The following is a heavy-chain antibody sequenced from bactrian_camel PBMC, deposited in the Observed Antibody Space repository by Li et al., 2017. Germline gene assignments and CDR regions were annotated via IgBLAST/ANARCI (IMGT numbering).Heavy chain of an antibody. J-gene: IGHJ4*01. Sequence: VQLVESGGGSVQPGGSLTLSCTTSGVGDVGDCLAWFRQAPGKEREGVAAIDSDGSTSYADSVKGRFTISKDNAKNTLDLQVSSLKPEDTAMYYCAVVLSGSVCSPSRLLSGRWGQGTQVTVS. D-gene: IGHD1*01. CDR2: IDSDGST. CDR3: AVVLSGSVCSPSRLLSGR. V-gene: IGHV3S26*01. CDR1: GVGDVGDC.